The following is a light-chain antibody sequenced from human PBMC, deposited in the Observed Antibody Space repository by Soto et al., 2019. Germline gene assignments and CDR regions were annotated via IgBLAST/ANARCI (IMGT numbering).Light chain of an antibody. CDR2: KAS. CDR1: QTISSW. V-gene: IGKV1-5*03. Sequence: DIQMGQAPSTPSGSVGDRVPIPCRASQTISSWLAWYQQKPGKAPKLLIYKASTLKSGVPSRFSGSGSGTEFTLTISSLQPDDFATYYCQHYNSYSEAFGQGTKVDIK. J-gene: IGKJ1*01. CDR3: QHYNSYSEA.